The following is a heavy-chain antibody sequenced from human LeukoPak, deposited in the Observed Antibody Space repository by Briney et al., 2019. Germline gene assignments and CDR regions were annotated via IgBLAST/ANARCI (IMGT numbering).Heavy chain of an antibody. Sequence: SETLSLTCTVSGGSISSGSYYWSWIRQPAGKGLEWIGRIYTSGSTNYNPSLKSRVTISVDTSKNQFSLKLSSVTAADAAVYYCARDGSTQFDYWGQGTLVTVSS. CDR1: GGSISSGSYY. D-gene: IGHD1-1*01. V-gene: IGHV4-61*02. CDR2: IYTSGST. J-gene: IGHJ4*02. CDR3: ARDGSTQFDY.